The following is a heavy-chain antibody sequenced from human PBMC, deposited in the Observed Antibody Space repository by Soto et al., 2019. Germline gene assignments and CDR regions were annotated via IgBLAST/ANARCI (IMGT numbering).Heavy chain of an antibody. Sequence: PGGSLRLSCAASGFTFSSYSMNWVRQAPGKGLEWVSSISSSSSYIYYADSVKGRFTISRDNAKNSLYLQMNSLRAEDTAVYYCARDGFLEWLLNHYGMDVWGQGTTVTVSS. D-gene: IGHD3-3*01. CDR2: ISSSSSYI. CDR3: ARDGFLEWLLNHYGMDV. CDR1: GFTFSSYS. J-gene: IGHJ6*02. V-gene: IGHV3-21*01.